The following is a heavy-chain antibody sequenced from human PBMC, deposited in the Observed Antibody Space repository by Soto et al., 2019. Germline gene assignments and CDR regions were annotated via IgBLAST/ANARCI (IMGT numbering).Heavy chain of an antibody. CDR1: GFTFSSYA. D-gene: IGHD2-2*01. J-gene: IGHJ4*02. V-gene: IGHV3-23*01. CDR3: AKDLLVVVPSFNQLDY. CDR2: ISGSGGST. Sequence: GGSLRLSCAASGFTFSSYAMSWVRQAPGKGLEWVSAISGSGGSTYYADSVKGRFTISRDNSKNTLYLQMNSLRAEDTAVYYCAKDLLVVVPSFNQLDYWGQGTLVTVSS.